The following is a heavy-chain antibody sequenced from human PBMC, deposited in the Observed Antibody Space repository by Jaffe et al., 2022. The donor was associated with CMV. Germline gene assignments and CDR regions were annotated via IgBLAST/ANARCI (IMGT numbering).Heavy chain of an antibody. D-gene: IGHD4-17*01. V-gene: IGHV3-23*01. Sequence: EVQLLESGGGLVQPGGSLRLSCAASGFTFSNYAMSWVRQPPGKGLEWVSAISTSGGSTYYADSVKGRFTISRDNSKNTLYLQMNSLRAEDTAVYYCAKSPSTVVTLADYWGQGTLVTVSS. CDR2: ISTSGGST. CDR1: GFTFSNYA. J-gene: IGHJ4*02. CDR3: AKSPSTVVTLADY.